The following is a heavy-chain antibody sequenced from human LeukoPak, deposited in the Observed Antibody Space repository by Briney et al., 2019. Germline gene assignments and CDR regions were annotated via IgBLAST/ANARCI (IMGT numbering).Heavy chain of an antibody. D-gene: IGHD6-19*01. Sequence: PSETLSLTCTVSGGSISSYYWSWIRQPAGKGLEWIGRIYTSGSTNYNPSLKRRVTMSVDTSKNQFSLKLSSVTAADTAVYYCARDGIPYSSGPNWFDPSGQGTLVTVSS. V-gene: IGHV4-4*07. CDR1: GGSISSYY. J-gene: IGHJ5*02. CDR2: IYTSGST. CDR3: ARDGIPYSSGPNWFDP.